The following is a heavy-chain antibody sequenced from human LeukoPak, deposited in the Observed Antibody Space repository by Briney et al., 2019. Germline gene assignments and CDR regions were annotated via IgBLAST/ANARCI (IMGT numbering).Heavy chain of an antibody. CDR1: SGSVSSPDSY. D-gene: IGHD6-6*01. CDR3: ARNTSSSPWFDP. V-gene: IGHV4-61*08. Sequence: SETLSLTCSVSSGSVSSPDSYRSWIRQPPGKGLEWIGNVYYIGTTTYSSSLKSRVTISVDTSKNQFSLEVTSVTAADTAVYYCARNTSSSPWFDPWAQGTLVTVSS. CDR2: VYYIGTT. J-gene: IGHJ5*02.